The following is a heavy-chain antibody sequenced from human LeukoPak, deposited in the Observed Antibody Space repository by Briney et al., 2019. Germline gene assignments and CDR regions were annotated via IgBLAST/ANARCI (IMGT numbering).Heavy chain of an antibody. Sequence: GGSLSLSCAVTGFNISNYCIHWLRHSPGRGLEWVASINGEGSRIRYADPVSGRFIIYRDDAKNTAYLQMNSLRVEDTALYYCARDPGYYYYGMDVWGQGTTVVVSS. V-gene: IGHV3-74*01. CDR2: INGEGSRI. CDR3: ARDPGYYYYGMDV. CDR1: GFNISNYC. J-gene: IGHJ6*02.